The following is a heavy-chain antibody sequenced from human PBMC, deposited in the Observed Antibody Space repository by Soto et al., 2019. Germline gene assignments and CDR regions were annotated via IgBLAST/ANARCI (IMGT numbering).Heavy chain of an antibody. Sequence: GGSLRLSCAASGFTFSSYAMSWVRQAPGKGLEWVSAISGSGGSTYYADSVKGRFTISRDNSKNTLYLQMNSLRAEDTAVYYCAKDRREDYGDYMYYFDYWSQGTLVTVSS. CDR2: ISGSGGST. J-gene: IGHJ4*02. D-gene: IGHD4-17*01. CDR3: AKDRREDYGDYMYYFDY. CDR1: GFTFSSYA. V-gene: IGHV3-23*01.